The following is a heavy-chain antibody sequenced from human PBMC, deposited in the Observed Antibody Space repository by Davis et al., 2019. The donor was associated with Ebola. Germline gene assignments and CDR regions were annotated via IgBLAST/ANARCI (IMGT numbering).Heavy chain of an antibody. J-gene: IGHJ4*02. CDR2: MSFHERHT. V-gene: IGHV3-30*18. CDR3: AKEYCPDSGPYCTYFAV. D-gene: IGHD3-10*01. Sequence: PGGSLRLSCTASGFSFATCGMHWVRQAPGKGLEWVASMSFHERHTAYIDSVKGRFTVSRDNSKNTLYLQMNSLRPEDTALYFCAKEYCPDSGPYCTYFAVWGQGTQVTVSS. CDR1: GFSFATCG.